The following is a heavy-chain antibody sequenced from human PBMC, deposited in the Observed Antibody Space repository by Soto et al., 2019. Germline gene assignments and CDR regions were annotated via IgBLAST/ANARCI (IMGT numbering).Heavy chain of an antibody. CDR2: INPSGGST. CDR3: ARGDSGSYSYYYYGMDV. D-gene: IGHD1-26*01. V-gene: IGHV1-46*01. Sequence: QVQLVQSGAEVKKPGASVKVSCKASGYTFTSYYMHWVRQAPGQGLEWMGIINPSGGSTSYAQKFRGRGTMTRDTSTSTVYMELSSLRSEDTAVYYCARGDSGSYSYYYYGMDVWGQGTTVTVSS. J-gene: IGHJ6*02. CDR1: GYTFTSYY.